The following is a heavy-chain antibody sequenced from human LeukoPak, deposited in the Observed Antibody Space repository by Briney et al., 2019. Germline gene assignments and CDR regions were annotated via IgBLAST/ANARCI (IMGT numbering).Heavy chain of an antibody. Sequence: GGSLRLSCAASGFTFSSYAMSWVRRAPGKGLEWVSAISGSGGSTYYADSVKGRFTISRDNSKNTLYLQMNSLRAEDTAVYYCAKGKYCTNGVCSHDYWGQGTLVTVSS. V-gene: IGHV3-23*01. J-gene: IGHJ4*02. CDR1: GFTFSSYA. CDR3: AKGKYCTNGVCSHDY. CDR2: ISGSGGST. D-gene: IGHD2-8*01.